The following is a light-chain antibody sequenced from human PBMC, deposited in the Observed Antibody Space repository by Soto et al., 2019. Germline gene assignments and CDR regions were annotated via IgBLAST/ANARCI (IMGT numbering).Light chain of an antibody. CDR1: QSVSSNY. CDR2: GAF. J-gene: IGKJ4*01. V-gene: IGKV3-20*01. CDR3: QQYGSSPLT. Sequence: IVLTQSPGTLSLSPGERATLSCRASQSVSSNYLAWYQRKAGQAPRLLIYGAFSRATGIPDRFRGSGSGTDLTLTISRLEPEDFAVYYCQQYGSSPLTFGGGTKVDIK.